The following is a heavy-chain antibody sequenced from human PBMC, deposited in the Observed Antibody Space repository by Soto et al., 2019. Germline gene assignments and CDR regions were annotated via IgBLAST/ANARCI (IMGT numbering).Heavy chain of an antibody. V-gene: IGHV1-69*04. CDR3: ARDDLYGYCSGGSCYGMDV. J-gene: IGHJ6*02. Sequence: SVKVSCKASGGTFSSYTISWVRQAPGQGLEWMGRIIPILGIANYAQKFQGRVTITADKSTSTAYMELSSLRSEDTAVYYCARDDLYGYCSGGSCYGMDVWGQGTTVTVSS. D-gene: IGHD2-15*01. CDR2: IIPILGIA. CDR1: GGTFSSYT.